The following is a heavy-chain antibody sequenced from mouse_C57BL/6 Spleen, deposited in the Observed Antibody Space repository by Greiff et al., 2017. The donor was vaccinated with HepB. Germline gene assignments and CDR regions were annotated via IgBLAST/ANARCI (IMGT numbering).Heavy chain of an antibody. CDR1: GYTFTSYD. J-gene: IGHJ1*03. V-gene: IGHV1-85*01. D-gene: IGHD1-1*01. CDR3: ARSRDYYGSSYWYFDV. Sequence: VMLVESGPELVKPGASVKLSCKASGYTFTSYDINWVKQRPGQGLEWIGWIYPRDGSTKYNEKFKGKATLTVDTSSSTAYMELHSLTSEDSAVYFCARSRDYYGSSYWYFDVWGTGTTVTVSS. CDR2: IYPRDGST.